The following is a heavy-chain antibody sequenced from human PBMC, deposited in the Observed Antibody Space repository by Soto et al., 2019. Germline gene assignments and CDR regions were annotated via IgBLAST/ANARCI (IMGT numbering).Heavy chain of an antibody. CDR2: IVVGSGNT. D-gene: IGHD2-21*01. J-gene: IGHJ4*02. CDR3: AAASGCGGTRDFFYY. Sequence: SVNVSCKASGFTFTSSAVQWVRQARGQRLERIGWIVVGSGNTNYAQKFQERVTITRDMSTSTAYMELSSLRSEDTAVYYCAAASGCGGTRDFFYYRGQGTLVIVSS. V-gene: IGHV1-58*01. CDR1: GFTFTSSA.